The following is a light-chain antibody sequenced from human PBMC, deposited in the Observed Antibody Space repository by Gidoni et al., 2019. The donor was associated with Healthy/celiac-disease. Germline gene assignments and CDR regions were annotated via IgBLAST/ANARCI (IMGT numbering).Light chain of an antibody. Sequence: EIVLTQSPATLSLPPGERATLSCRASQSVSSYLAWYQQKPGQAPRLLIYDASNRATGIPARFSGSGSGTDFTLTISSLEPEDFAVYYCQQRSNWPGTFXXXTRLEIK. CDR1: QSVSSY. CDR2: DAS. J-gene: IGKJ5*01. CDR3: QQRSNWPGT. V-gene: IGKV3-11*01.